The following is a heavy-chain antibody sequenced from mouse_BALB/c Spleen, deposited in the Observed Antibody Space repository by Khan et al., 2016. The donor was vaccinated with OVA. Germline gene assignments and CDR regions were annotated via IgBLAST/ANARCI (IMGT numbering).Heavy chain of an antibody. J-gene: IGHJ3*01. CDR2: VSTGGSYT. Sequence: EVELVESGGDLVKPGGSLKLSCAASGFTFSTYGMSWVRQTPDKRLEWVATVSTGGSYTYYPDSVQGRFTISRDNAKNTLYLQMSGLKSEDTAMFYCTRLAYYYDGEGFAYWGQGTLVTVSA. CDR3: TRLAYYYDGEGFAY. D-gene: IGHD1-1*01. V-gene: IGHV5-6*01. CDR1: GFTFSTYG.